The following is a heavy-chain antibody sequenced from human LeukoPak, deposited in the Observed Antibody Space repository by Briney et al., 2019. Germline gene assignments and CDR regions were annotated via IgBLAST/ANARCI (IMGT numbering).Heavy chain of an antibody. CDR2: INHSGST. CDR1: GGSFSGYY. CDR3: ARGYGSESRGYYFDY. D-gene: IGHD3-10*01. Sequence: SETLSLTCAVSGGSFSGYYWSWIRQPPGKGLEWIGEINHSGSTNYNPSLKSRVTTSVDTYKNHFSLKLSSVTAADTAVYYCARGYGSESRGYYFDYWGQGTLVTVSS. V-gene: IGHV4-34*01. J-gene: IGHJ4*02.